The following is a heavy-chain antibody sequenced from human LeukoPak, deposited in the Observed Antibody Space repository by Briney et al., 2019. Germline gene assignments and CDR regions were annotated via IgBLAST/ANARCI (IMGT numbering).Heavy chain of an antibody. J-gene: IGHJ6*02. CDR3: ARFTAAVFYNNYGMDV. D-gene: IGHD6-13*01. V-gene: IGHV3-74*01. Sequence: PGGSLRLSCAASGFTFSSYWMHWVRQAPGKGLVWVSRINSDGSSTSYADSVKGRFTISRDNARDTLYLQMNSLRAEDTAVYYCARFTAAVFYNNYGMDVWGQGTTVTVSS. CDR2: INSDGSST. CDR1: GFTFSSYW.